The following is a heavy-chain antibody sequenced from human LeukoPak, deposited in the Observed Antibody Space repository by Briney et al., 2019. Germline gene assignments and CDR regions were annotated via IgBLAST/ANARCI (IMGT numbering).Heavy chain of an antibody. J-gene: IGHJ4*02. CDR2: ILNNGDI. D-gene: IGHD3-22*01. Sequence: PSETLSLTCTVSGGSISSYYWNWIRQAPGKALEWIGHILNNGDIAYNFSLKSRVTISMDTSKNQFSLKLSSVTAADTAVYYCGRWGYFDSGNYFVVDYWGQGTVVTVSS. CDR1: GGSISSYY. CDR3: GRWGYFDSGNYFVVDY. V-gene: IGHV4-59*01.